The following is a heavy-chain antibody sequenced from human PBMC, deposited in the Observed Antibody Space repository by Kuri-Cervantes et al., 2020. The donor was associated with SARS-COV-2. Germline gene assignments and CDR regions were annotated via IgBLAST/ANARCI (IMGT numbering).Heavy chain of an antibody. CDR2: VRRDGSNY. D-gene: IGHD3-3*01. J-gene: IGHJ4*02. CDR1: GFTFSSYS. CDR3: AKVETANLDY. V-gene: IGHV3-30*02. Sequence: GGSLRLSCAASGFTFSSYSMNWVRQAPGKGLEWVGFVRRDGSNYYYADSVRGRFTISRDNSKNLLYLEMNTLRPEDTAVYYCAKVETANLDYWGQGTLVTVSS.